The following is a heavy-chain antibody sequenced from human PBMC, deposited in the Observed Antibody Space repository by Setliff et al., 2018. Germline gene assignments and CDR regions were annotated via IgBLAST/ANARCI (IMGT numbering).Heavy chain of an antibody. CDR2: INHSGST. Sequence: SESLSLTCAVYGGSFSGYYWSWIRQPPGKGLEWIGEINHSGSTNYNPSLKSRVTISVDTSKNQFSLKLSSVTAADTAVYYCARARDDGVYYDSSGYYSYYYYGMDVWGQGTTVTVSS. CDR1: GGSFSGYY. J-gene: IGHJ6*02. D-gene: IGHD3-22*01. CDR3: ARARDDGVYYDSSGYYSYYYYGMDV. V-gene: IGHV4-34*01.